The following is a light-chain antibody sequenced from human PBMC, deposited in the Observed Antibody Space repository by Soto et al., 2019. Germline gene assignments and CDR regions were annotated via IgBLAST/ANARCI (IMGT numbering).Light chain of an antibody. CDR1: QSVSGS. CDR2: DAS. CDR3: QEGTYWPA. J-gene: IGKJ4*01. Sequence: EIVLTQSPCTLSLSPGQRATLSCRASQSVSGSLGWYQQKPGQAPRLIIYDASVRATGIPARFSGSGSGTDFTLTISSLEPEDFAVYYCQEGTYWPAFGGGTKVDIK. V-gene: IGKV3-11*01.